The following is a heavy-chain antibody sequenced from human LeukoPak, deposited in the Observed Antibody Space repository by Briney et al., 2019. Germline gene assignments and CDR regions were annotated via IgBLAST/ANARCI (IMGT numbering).Heavy chain of an antibody. CDR3: ARAVRWELLGGCAFDI. J-gene: IGHJ3*02. D-gene: IGHD1-26*01. V-gene: IGHV4-39*07. CDR1: GGSIGSSTYY. CDR2: IYYSGST. Sequence: SETLSLTCTVSGGSIGSSTYYWGWIRQPPGKGLEWIGSIYYSGSTYYNPSLKSRVTISVDTSKNQFSLKLSSVTAADTAVYYCARAVRWELLGGCAFDIWGQGTMVTVSS.